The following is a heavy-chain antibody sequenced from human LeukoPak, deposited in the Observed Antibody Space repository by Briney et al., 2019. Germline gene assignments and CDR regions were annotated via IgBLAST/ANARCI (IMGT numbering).Heavy chain of an antibody. D-gene: IGHD3-3*01. V-gene: IGHV3-23*01. J-gene: IGHJ4*02. CDR2: ISGSGGST. Sequence: GGSLTLSCAASGFTFSTSAMTWVRQAPGKGLEWVSAISGSGGSTYYADSVKGRFTISRDNSKNTLYLQMTSLRAEDTAVYYRASITIFGVVNTFDYWGQGTLVTVSS. CDR1: GFTFSTSA. CDR3: ASITIFGVVNTFDY.